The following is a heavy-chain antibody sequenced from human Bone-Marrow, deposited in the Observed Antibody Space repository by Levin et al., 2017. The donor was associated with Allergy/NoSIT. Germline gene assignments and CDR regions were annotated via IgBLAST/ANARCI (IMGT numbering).Heavy chain of an antibody. CDR2: ISGRGNGT. D-gene: IGHD2-8*01. J-gene: IGHJ4*02. Sequence: AGGSLRLSCAASGYTFNMYAMTWVRQAPGKGLEWVSGISGRGNGTYYADSVKGRFAISRDNSKNTLYLQMSDLRAEDTAVYYCAKHVGYCTDGSCYFDSWDQGTLVTVSS. CDR1: GYTFNMYA. V-gene: IGHV3-23*01. CDR3: AKHVGYCTDGSCYFDS.